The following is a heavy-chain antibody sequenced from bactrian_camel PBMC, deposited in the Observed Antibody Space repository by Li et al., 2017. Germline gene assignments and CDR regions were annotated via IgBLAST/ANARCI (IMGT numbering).Heavy chain of an antibody. D-gene: IGHD6*01. J-gene: IGHJ6*01. CDR2: TSTHGSTT. V-gene: IGHV3S53*01. CDR1: GEIASDYC. Sequence: QVQLVESGGGSVQAGGSLRLSCAASGEIASDYCMGWFRQTPGNEREGVAATSTHGSTTKYVESVKGRFTITKDNARNSLTLRLSSLEAEDTAIYYCAAGTERRGYTCAVSAGTAYFGYWGQGTQVTVS. CDR3: AAGTERRGYTCAVSAGTAYFGY.